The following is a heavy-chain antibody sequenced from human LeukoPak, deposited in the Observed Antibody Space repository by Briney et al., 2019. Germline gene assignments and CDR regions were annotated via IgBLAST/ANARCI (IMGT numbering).Heavy chain of an antibody. V-gene: IGHV4-59*07. Sequence: SDTLSLTCTVSGGSISSYYRSGIPEPPGKGLEGIGYIYYRGSTNYSPSLKRRVTIAVDTYKNQFSLKLSSVTDADTAVYYCARSAEQWLGKAFDYWGQGTLVSVSS. D-gene: IGHD6-19*01. CDR1: GGSISSYY. CDR3: ARSAEQWLGKAFDY. J-gene: IGHJ4*02. CDR2: IYYRGST.